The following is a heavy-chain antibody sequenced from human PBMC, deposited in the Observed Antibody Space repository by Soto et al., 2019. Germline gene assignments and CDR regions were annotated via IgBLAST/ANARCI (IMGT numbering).Heavy chain of an antibody. Sequence: PSETLSLTCAVSGGSISDNWWSWVRQPPGKGLEWIGETYHTGTTHYNPSLWSRVTISIDKSKNQFSLKLSSVTAADTAVYYCARNIAVPRTRGFDFWGQGTLVTVPS. CDR2: TYHTGTT. CDR3: ARNIAVPRTRGFDF. CDR1: GGSISDNW. J-gene: IGHJ4*02. V-gene: IGHV4-4*02. D-gene: IGHD6-19*01.